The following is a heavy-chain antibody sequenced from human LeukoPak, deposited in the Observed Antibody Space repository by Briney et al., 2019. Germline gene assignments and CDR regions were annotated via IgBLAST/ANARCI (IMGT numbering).Heavy chain of an antibody. Sequence: PGGSLRLSCAASGFTFSSYWMSWVRQAPGKGLEWVANIKQDGSEKYYVDSVKGRFTISRDNAKNSLYLQMNSLRAEDTAVYYCARVTLKYSSSWYNYFDYWGQGTLVTVSS. J-gene: IGHJ4*02. CDR2: IKQDGSEK. D-gene: IGHD6-13*01. CDR1: GFTFSSYW. CDR3: ARVTLKYSSSWYNYFDY. V-gene: IGHV3-7*01.